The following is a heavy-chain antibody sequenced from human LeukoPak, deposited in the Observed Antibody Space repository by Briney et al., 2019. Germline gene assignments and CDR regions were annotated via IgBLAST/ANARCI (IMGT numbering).Heavy chain of an antibody. CDR3: AKDNADSSGYDY. CDR1: GFIFKKYW. Sequence: PGGSLRLSCAASGFIFKKYWMNWVRQVPGKGLECLANIKEDGSETYYADSVKGRFTISRDNPKNLLFLQINSLRVEDTAVYYCAKDNADSSGYDYWGQGTLVTVSS. CDR2: IKEDGSET. D-gene: IGHD3-22*01. V-gene: IGHV3-7*01. J-gene: IGHJ4*02.